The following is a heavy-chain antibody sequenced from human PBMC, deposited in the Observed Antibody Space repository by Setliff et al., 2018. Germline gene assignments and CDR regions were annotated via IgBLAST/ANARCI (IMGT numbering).Heavy chain of an antibody. J-gene: IGHJ4*02. CDR1: GGSITSGGYY. Sequence: PSETLSLTCTLSGGSITSGGYYWNWIRHLPGKGLKWIGYIESSGRTYYNPSLKSRIIISADASKNQFSRRLTSVTAADTALYYCARHGGGTPYYYESRGFDSWGQGTQVTVSS. CDR3: ARHGGGTPYYYESRGFDS. V-gene: IGHV4-31*03. CDR2: IESSGRT. D-gene: IGHD3-22*01.